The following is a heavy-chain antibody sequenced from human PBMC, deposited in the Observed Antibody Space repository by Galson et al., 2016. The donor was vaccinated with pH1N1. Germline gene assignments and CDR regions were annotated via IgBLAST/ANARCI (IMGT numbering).Heavy chain of an antibody. D-gene: IGHD5-18*01. V-gene: IGHV3-53*01. CDR3: VRVLRGYSFT. CDR1: GFTVSTNY. CDR2: IYTGGST. J-gene: IGHJ4*02. Sequence: SLRLSCAASGFTVSTNYMSWVRQAPGKGLEWISLIYTGGSTYYADSVKGRFTISRDNSKNTLYLQMNSLRADDTAVYYCVRVLRGYSFTWGQGTLVTVSS.